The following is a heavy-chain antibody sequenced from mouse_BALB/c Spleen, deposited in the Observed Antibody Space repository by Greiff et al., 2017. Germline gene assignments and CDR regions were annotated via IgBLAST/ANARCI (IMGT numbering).Heavy chain of an antibody. CDR2: IYPGNSDT. D-gene: IGHD1-1*01. CDR1: GYSFTSYW. CDR3: TRYIATVVATDY. J-gene: IGHJ2*01. Sequence: VQLQQSGTVLARPGASVKMSCKASGYSFTSYWMHWVKQRPGQGLEWIGAIYPGNSDTSYNQKFKGKAKLTAVTSASTAYMELSSLTNEDSAVYYCTRYIATVVATDYWGQGTTVTVSS. V-gene: IGHV1-5*01.